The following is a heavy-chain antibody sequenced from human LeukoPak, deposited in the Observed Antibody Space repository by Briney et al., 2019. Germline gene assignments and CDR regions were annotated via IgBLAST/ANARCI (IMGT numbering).Heavy chain of an antibody. CDR1: GGSISSSSYY. J-gene: IGHJ5*02. D-gene: IGHD1-14*01. CDR2: IYYSGST. Sequence: SETLSLTCTVSGGSISSSSYYWGWIRQPPGKGLEWIGSIYYSGSTYYNPSLKSRVTISVDTSKNQFSLKLSSVTAADTAVYYCASTGSPRSGGWFDPWGQGTLVTVSS. CDR3: ASTGSPRSGGWFDP. V-gene: IGHV4-39*07.